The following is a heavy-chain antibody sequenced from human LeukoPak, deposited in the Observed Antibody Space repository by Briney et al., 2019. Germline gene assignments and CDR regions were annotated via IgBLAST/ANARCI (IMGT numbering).Heavy chain of an antibody. Sequence: PSETLSLTCTVSGGSISSGSYYWSWIRQPAGKGLEWIGRIYTSGSTNYNPSLKRRVTISVDTSKHQFSLKLSSVTAADTAVYYCARGPYYDFWSGYYLGYYYYYMDVWGKGTTVTVSS. CDR1: GGSISSGSYY. V-gene: IGHV4-61*02. CDR3: ARGPYYDFWSGYYLGYYYYYMDV. D-gene: IGHD3-3*01. J-gene: IGHJ6*03. CDR2: IYTSGST.